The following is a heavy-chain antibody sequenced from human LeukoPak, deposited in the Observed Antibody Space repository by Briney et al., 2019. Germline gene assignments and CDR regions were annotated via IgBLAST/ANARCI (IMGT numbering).Heavy chain of an antibody. J-gene: IGHJ6*02. Sequence: GGSLRLSCAASGFTFSSYSMNWVRQAPGKGLEWVSSISSSSSYIYYADSVKGRFTISRDNAKNSLYLQMNSLRAEGTAVYYCAREEAVAGPFYCGMDVWGQGTTVTVSS. V-gene: IGHV3-21*01. CDR1: GFTFSSYS. CDR3: AREEAVAGPFYCGMDV. D-gene: IGHD6-19*01. CDR2: ISSSSSYI.